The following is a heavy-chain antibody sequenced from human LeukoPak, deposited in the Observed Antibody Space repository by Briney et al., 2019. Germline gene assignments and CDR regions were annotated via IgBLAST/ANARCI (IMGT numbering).Heavy chain of an antibody. CDR3: ARAFDY. J-gene: IGHJ4*02. D-gene: IGHD2/OR15-2a*01. CDR1: GFTFSSYS. V-gene: IGHV3-48*01. CDR2: INSRSSTI. Sequence: TGGSLRLSCVASGFTFSSYSMNWVRQAPGKGLEFISYINSRSSTIYYADVVKGRFTISRDNAKNTLYLQMNSLRAEDTAVYYCARAFDYWGQGTLVTVSS.